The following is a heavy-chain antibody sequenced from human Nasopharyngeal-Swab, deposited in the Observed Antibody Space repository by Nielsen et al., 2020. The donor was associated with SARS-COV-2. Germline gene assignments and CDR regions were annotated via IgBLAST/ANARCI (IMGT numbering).Heavy chain of an antibody. V-gene: IGHV3-73*01. Sequence: WIRQPPGKGLEWVGRIGDKDHNYATTYGASVQGRFTISRDDSKNTAFLQMDSLKTEDTALYYCTTDFYFDYWGQGTPVTVSS. CDR2: IGDKDHNYAT. J-gene: IGHJ4*02. CDR3: TTDFYFDY.